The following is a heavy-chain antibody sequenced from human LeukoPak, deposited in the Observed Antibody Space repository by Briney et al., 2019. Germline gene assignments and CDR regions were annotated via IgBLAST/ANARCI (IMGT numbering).Heavy chain of an antibody. D-gene: IGHD3-3*01. Sequence: SETLSLTCTVAGGSISSYYWSWIRQPPGKGLEWIGYIYYSGSTNYNPSLKSRVTISVDTSKNQFSLKLSSVTAADTAVYYCARQYDFWSGLFDYWGQGTLVTVSS. V-gene: IGHV4-59*01. CDR1: GGSISSYY. CDR3: ARQYDFWSGLFDY. CDR2: IYYSGST. J-gene: IGHJ4*02.